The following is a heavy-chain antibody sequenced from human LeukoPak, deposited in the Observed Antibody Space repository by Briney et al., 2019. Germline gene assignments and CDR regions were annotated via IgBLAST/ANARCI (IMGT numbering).Heavy chain of an antibody. V-gene: IGHV3-21*01. CDR3: ARTVEGHFDF. Sequence: GGSLRLSCVASAFTFKTYTLNWVRQTPGKGLEWVSYISTAGNLINYADSVRGRFTISRDNVKNSLYLYMSSLTPEDTAVYYCARTVEGHFDFRGQGTLVTVSS. CDR2: ISTAGNLI. CDR1: AFTFKTYT. J-gene: IGHJ4*02. D-gene: IGHD5-24*01.